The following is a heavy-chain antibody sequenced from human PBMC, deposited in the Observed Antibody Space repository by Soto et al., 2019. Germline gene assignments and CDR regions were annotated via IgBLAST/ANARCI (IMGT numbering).Heavy chain of an antibody. V-gene: IGHV4-39*02. Sequence: SETLSLTCTVSDGSISSSSYYWAWVRQPPGKGLEWIGSIYYSGTTYYNPSLKSRVTISEDTSKNQFSLRAEDTAVYYCARDRVGSTAFYVFDYWGQGTLVTVSS. CDR2: IYYSGTT. J-gene: IGHJ4*02. D-gene: IGHD1-26*01. CDR3: ARDRVGSTAFYVFDY. CDR1: DGSISSSSYY.